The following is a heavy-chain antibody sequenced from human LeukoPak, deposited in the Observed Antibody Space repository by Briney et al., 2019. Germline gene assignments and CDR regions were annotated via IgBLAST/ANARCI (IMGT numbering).Heavy chain of an antibody. CDR3: VKGRISEDGLDF. Sequence: GGSLRLSSAASGSTFSRSAMTWVRQTPGKGLDWVSSISSSGNTYYADSVKGRFTISRDNSKNMLYLQMNSLRAEDTAVYYCVKGRISEDGLDFWGQGTLVTVSS. CDR1: GSTFSRSA. J-gene: IGHJ4*02. D-gene: IGHD6-13*01. CDR2: ISSSGNT. V-gene: IGHV3-23*01.